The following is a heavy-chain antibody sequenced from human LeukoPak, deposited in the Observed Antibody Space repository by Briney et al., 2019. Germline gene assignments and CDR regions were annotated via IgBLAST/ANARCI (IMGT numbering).Heavy chain of an antibody. V-gene: IGHV6-1*01. CDR2: TYYRSKWYN. J-gene: IGHJ4*02. D-gene: IGHD5-18*01. Sequence: SQTLSLTCAISGDSVSSNSAAWNWIRQSPSRGLEWLGRTYYRSKWYNDYAISVKSRITINPDTSKNQFSLQLSSVTPEDTAVYYCAVDTGYSRDFDSWGQGTLVTVSS. CDR3: AVDTGYSRDFDS. CDR1: GDSVSSNSAA.